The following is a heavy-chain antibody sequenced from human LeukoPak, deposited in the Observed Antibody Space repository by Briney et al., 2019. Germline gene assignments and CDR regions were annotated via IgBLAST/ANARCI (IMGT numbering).Heavy chain of an antibody. J-gene: IGHJ4*02. V-gene: IGHV4-39*01. CDR1: GGSISSTSYY. CDR3: ARQAESRIAVAATGLYYFDY. Sequence: PSETLPLTCTVSGGSISSTSYYWGWIRQPPGKGLEWIGTIYYTGSTYYNPSLKSRVTISVDRSKNQFSLKLRSVTAADTAVYYCARQAESRIAVAATGLYYFDYWGQGTLVTVSS. CDR2: IYYTGST. D-gene: IGHD6-19*01.